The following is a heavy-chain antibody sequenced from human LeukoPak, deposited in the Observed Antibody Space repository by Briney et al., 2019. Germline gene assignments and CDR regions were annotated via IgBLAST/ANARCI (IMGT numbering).Heavy chain of an antibody. CDR2: INPNSGGT. CDR1: GYTFTGYY. CDR3: ARAETTVTTMLGY. J-gene: IGHJ4*02. V-gene: IGHV1-2*02. D-gene: IGHD4-17*01. Sequence: ASVKVSCKASGYTFTGYYMHWVRQAPGQGLEWMGWINPNSGGTNYAQKFQGRVTMTRDTSISIAYMELSRLRSDDTAVYYCARAETTVTTMLGYWGQGTLVTVSS.